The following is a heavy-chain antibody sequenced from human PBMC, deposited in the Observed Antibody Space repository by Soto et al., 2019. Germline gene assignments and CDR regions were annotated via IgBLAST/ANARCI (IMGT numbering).Heavy chain of an antibody. D-gene: IGHD1-7*01. CDR1: GFAFSDYS. Sequence: GGSLRLSCAASGFAFSDYSMNWVRQAPGKGLEWVSSISSTSTYIYYADSVKGRFTISRDNAKNSLSLQMNSLRVEDTAVYYCAGTRTTAAPFDFWGQGTLVTVSS. V-gene: IGHV3-21*01. J-gene: IGHJ4*02. CDR2: ISSTSTYI. CDR3: AGTRTTAAPFDF.